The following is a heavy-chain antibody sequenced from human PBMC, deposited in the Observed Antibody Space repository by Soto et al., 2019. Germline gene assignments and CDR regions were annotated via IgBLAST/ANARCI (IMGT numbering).Heavy chain of an antibody. V-gene: IGHV2-5*02. CDR3: AHSHLWVGDSLSCGDCYSYYFDY. CDR1: GFSLSTSGVG. Sequence: QITLKESGPTLVKPTQTLTLTCTFSGFSLSTSGVGVGWIRQPPGKALEWLALIYWDDDKRYSPSLKSRLTITKATPQTRVVLTLTNMDPVDTATYYCAHSHLWVGDSLSCGDCYSYYFDYWGQGTLVTVSS. J-gene: IGHJ4*02. D-gene: IGHD2-21*02. CDR2: IYWDDDK.